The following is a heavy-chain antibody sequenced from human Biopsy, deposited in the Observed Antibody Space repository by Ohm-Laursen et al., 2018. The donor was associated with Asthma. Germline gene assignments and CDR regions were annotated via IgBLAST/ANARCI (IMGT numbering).Heavy chain of an antibody. CDR1: GFTFSSYS. D-gene: IGHD2-21*01. Sequence: SLRLSCTASGFTFSSYSMHWVRQAPGRGPEYVSFIATDGSNKFYVDSVKGRFTVSRDNSKHTLYLHMTGLRADYTGVYYCVKDRSAGYYYFDYWGQGAQVTVSS. CDR3: VKDRSAGYYYFDY. V-gene: IGHV3-64D*08. CDR2: IATDGSNK. J-gene: IGHJ4*02.